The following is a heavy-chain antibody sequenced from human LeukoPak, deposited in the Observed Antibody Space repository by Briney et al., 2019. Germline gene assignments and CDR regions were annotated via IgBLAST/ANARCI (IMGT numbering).Heavy chain of an antibody. D-gene: IGHD6-13*01. V-gene: IGHV4-59*02. CDR2: IYYSGST. CDR1: GGSVSGDY. Sequence: SETLSLTCTVSGGSVSGDYWSWIRQPPGKGLESIGYIYYSGSTNYNPSLKSRVTISVDTSKNQFSLKLSSVTAADTAVYYCARGVQAAGYYFDYWGQGTLVTVSS. J-gene: IGHJ4*02. CDR3: ARGVQAAGYYFDY.